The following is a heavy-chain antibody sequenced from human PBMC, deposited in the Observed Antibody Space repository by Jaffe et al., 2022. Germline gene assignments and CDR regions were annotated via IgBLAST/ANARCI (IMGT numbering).Heavy chain of an antibody. D-gene: IGHD2-2*01. Sequence: EVQLVQSGAEVKKPGESLKISCEGSGYSFTTYYIGWVRQMPGKGLEWMGVIHPSDSNTKYSPSVQGQVTISVDKSISVAYLQWNSLKASDSGMYYCVRRDCSRTSCYSGAFDLWGQGTMVTVSS. CDR2: IHPSDSNT. V-gene: IGHV5-51*03. CDR1: GYSFTTYY. CDR3: VRRDCSRTSCYSGAFDL. J-gene: IGHJ3*01.